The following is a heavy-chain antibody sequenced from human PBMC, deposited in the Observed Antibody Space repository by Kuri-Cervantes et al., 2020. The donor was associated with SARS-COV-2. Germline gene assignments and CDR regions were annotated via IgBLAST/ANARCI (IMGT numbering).Heavy chain of an antibody. V-gene: IGHV4-39*01. CDR3: ARGPHHYDILTGYYFDY. J-gene: IGHJ4*02. Sequence: GTLRLSCTVSGGSISSSSYYWGWIRQPPGKGLEWIGSIYYSGSTYYNPSLKSRVTISVDTSKNQFSLKLSSLTAADTAVYYCARGPHHYDILTGYYFDYWGQGTLVTVSS. D-gene: IGHD3-9*01. CDR1: GGSISSSSYY. CDR2: IYYSGST.